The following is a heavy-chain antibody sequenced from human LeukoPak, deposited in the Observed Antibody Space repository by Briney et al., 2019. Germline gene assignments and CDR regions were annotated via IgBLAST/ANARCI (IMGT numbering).Heavy chain of an antibody. Sequence: GASVKVSCKASGGTCSSYAISWVRQAPGQALEWMGRIIPIFGTANYAQKFQGRVTITTDESTSTAYMELSSLRSEDTAVYYCAREASSYYDFYNWFDPWGQGTLVTVSS. CDR2: IIPIFGTA. D-gene: IGHD3-3*01. V-gene: IGHV1-69*05. J-gene: IGHJ5*02. CDR3: AREASSYYDFYNWFDP. CDR1: GGTCSSYA.